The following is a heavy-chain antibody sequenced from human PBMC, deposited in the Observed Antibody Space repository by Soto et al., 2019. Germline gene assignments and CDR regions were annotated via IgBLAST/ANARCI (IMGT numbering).Heavy chain of an antibody. D-gene: IGHD3-3*01. CDR3: ARAPVLRFVEWNSHHFDY. CDR2: ISAYNGNT. J-gene: IGHJ4*02. V-gene: IGHV1-18*04. Sequence: ASVKVSCKASGYTFTSYGISWVRQAPGQGLEWMGWISAYNGNTNYAQKLQGRVTMTTDTSTSTAYRELRSLRSDDTAVYYCARAPVLRFVEWNSHHFDYGGQGTLFTVSS. CDR1: GYTFTSYG.